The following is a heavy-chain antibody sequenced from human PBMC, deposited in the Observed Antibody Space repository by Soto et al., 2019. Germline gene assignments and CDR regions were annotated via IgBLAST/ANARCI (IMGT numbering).Heavy chain of an antibody. Sequence: QVQLVQSGAEEKKPGSSVKVSCKASGGTFSNFVISWVRQAPGQGLEWMGGNIPIFGTANYAQKFQGRVTIIADESTGTTYMERTSLRSEDTAVYYCARVPILVGETTYENCFDYWGQGTLVTVSS. CDR2: NIPIFGTA. CDR1: GGTFSNFV. D-gene: IGHD2-21*01. J-gene: IGHJ4*02. CDR3: ARVPILVGETTYENCFDY. V-gene: IGHV1-69*01.